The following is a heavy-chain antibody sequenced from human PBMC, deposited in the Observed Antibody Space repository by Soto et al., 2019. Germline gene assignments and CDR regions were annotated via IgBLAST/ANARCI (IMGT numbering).Heavy chain of an antibody. D-gene: IGHD3-16*02. CDR1: GGSISSSNYY. CDR2: IYYSGST. J-gene: IGHJ4*02. V-gene: IGHV4-61*01. CDR3: AASGDYIWGSYRHPGHFAY. Sequence: SETLSLTCSVSGGSISSSNYYWSWIRQPPGKGLEWIGYIYYSGSTNYNPSLKSRVTISVDTSKNQFSLKLSSVTAADTAVYYCAASGDYIWGSYRHPGHFAYWGQGTLVTVSS.